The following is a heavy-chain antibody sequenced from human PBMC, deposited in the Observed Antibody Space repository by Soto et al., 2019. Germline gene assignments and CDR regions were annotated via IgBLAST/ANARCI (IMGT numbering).Heavy chain of an antibody. CDR1: GFTFTSSA. CDR2: IVVGSGNT. Sequence: SVKVSCKASGFTFTSSAVQWVRQARGQRLEWIGWIVVGSGNTNYAQKFQERVTITRDMSTSTAYMELSSLRSEDTAVYYCAADLVPAAAMPIDYWGQGTLVTVSS. CDR3: AADLVPAAAMPIDY. J-gene: IGHJ4*02. D-gene: IGHD2-2*01. V-gene: IGHV1-58*01.